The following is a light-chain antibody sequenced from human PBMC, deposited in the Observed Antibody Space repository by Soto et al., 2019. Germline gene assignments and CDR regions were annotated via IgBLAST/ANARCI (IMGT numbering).Light chain of an antibody. V-gene: IGKV1-8*01. CDR3: QQYYSFA. CDR1: QGISSY. J-gene: IGKJ5*01. Sequence: IRMTQSPSSFSASTGDRVTITCRASQGISSYLAWYQQKPGKAPKLLIYAASTLQSGVPSRFSGSGSGTDFTLTISCLQSEDFATYYCQQYYSFAFGQGTRLEIK. CDR2: AAS.